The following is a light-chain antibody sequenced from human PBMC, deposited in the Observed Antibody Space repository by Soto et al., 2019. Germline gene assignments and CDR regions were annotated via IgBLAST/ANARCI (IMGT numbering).Light chain of an antibody. CDR3: SSYTGSCTPPYV. Sequence: QSVLAQPASVSGSPGQSITISCTGTSSDIGRHNFVSWYQQHPGKAPKLMLYDVTNRPSGVSNRFSGSKSGNTASLTISGLQAEDEADYYCSSYTGSCTPPYVFGTGTKVTVL. CDR2: DVT. V-gene: IGLV2-14*01. CDR1: SSDIGRHNF. J-gene: IGLJ1*01.